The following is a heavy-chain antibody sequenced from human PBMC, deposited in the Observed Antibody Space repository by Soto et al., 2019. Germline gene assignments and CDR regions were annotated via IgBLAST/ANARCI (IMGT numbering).Heavy chain of an antibody. D-gene: IGHD6-19*01. CDR2: VYYTGST. V-gene: IGHV4-30-4*01. CDR3: TTESSCVSPLHFDF. Sequence: QVQLQESGPGLVKPSQTLSLTCSVSGGSVSSGVHYWSWIRQPPGKGLEWIGYVYYTGSTYYNPSLESRVTISLHTSKNQFSLKRKSVTASYAAVYYCTTESSCVSPLHFDFWGQGALVTVSS. J-gene: IGHJ4*02. CDR1: GGSVSSGVHY.